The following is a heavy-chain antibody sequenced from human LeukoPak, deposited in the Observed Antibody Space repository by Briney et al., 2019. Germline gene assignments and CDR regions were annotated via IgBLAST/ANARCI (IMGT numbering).Heavy chain of an antibody. CDR3: ALGSRGVMTDWFDP. Sequence: SVKVSCKASGGTFNNYAISLVRQAPGQGLEWMGGIIPMFGTANYAQKYQGRVTITADEPTSTAHIELSSLRSEDTAMYYCALGSRGVMTDWFDPWGQGTLVTVSS. J-gene: IGHJ5*02. CDR2: IIPMFGTA. V-gene: IGHV1-69*01. D-gene: IGHD3-10*01. CDR1: GGTFNNYA.